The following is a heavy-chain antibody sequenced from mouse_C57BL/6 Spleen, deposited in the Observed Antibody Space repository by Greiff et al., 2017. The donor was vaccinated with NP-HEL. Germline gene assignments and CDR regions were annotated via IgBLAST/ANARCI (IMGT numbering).Heavy chain of an antibody. V-gene: IGHV5-16*01. J-gene: IGHJ4*01. CDR1: GFTFSDYY. CDR3: ARGEYYAMDY. CDR2: INYDGSST. Sequence: EVQRVESEGGLVQPGSSMKLSCTASGFTFSDYYMAWVRQVPEKGLEWVANINYDGSSTYYLDSLKSRFIISRDNAKNILYLQMSSLKSEDTATYYCARGEYYAMDYWGQGTSVTVSS.